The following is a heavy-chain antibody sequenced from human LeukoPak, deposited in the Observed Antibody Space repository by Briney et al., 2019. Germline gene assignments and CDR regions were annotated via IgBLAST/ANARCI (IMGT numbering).Heavy chain of an antibody. CDR3: ARVSTSWYQDWYFDL. J-gene: IGHJ2*01. V-gene: IGHV4-4*07. D-gene: IGHD6-13*01. Sequence: SETLSLTCSVSGGSISSYYWSWIRQPAGKGLEWIGRIYISETTIYNPSLRSRVTMSVDTSKNQFSLKLSSVTAADTAVYYCARVSTSWYQDWYFDLWGRGTLVTVSS. CDR2: IYISETT. CDR1: GGSISSYY.